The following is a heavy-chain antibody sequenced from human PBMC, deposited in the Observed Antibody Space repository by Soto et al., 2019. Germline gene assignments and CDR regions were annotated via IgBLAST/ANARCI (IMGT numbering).Heavy chain of an antibody. Sequence: EVQLLESGGGLVQPGGSLRLSCAASGFTFRSYAMSWVRQAPGKGLEWVSVIADSRDRTYYADSVKGRFTISRDNSQSTLYLQMNSLRADDTAMYYCARWSYLDYWGQGTRVTVSS. CDR1: GFTFRSYA. CDR2: IADSRDRT. V-gene: IGHV3-23*01. CDR3: ARWSYLDY. J-gene: IGHJ4*02. D-gene: IGHD3-3*01.